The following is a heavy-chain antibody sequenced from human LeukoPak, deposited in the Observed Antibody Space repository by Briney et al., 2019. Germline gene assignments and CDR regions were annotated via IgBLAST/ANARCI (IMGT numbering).Heavy chain of an antibody. D-gene: IGHD1-26*01. Sequence: GGSLRLSCAASGFTVSSNYMSWVRQALGKGLEWVSLIIGGGSTYYADSVKGRFTISRDNSKNTLYLQMNSLRAEDTAVYYCASPVGATTDPYYYYGMDVWGQGTTVTVSS. CDR2: IIGGGST. V-gene: IGHV3-53*01. CDR1: GFTVSSNY. CDR3: ASPVGATTDPYYYYGMDV. J-gene: IGHJ6*02.